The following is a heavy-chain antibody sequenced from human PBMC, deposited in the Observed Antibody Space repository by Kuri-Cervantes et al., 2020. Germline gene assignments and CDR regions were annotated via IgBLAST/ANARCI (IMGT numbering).Heavy chain of an antibody. D-gene: IGHD3-3*01. J-gene: IGHJ6*02. CDR2: ISWNSGSI. V-gene: IGHV3-9*01. CDR3: AKDRGITYGMDV. CDR1: GFTFDDYA. Sequence: SLKISCAASGFTFDDYAMHWVRQAPGKGLGWVSGISWNSGSIGYADSVKGRFTISRDNAKNSLYLQMNSLRAEDTALYYCAKDRGITYGMDVWGQGTTVTVSS.